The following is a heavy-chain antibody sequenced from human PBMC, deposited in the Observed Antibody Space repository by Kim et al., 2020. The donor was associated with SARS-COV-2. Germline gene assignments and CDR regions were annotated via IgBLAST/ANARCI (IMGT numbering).Heavy chain of an antibody. CDR2: IYYSGST. Sequence: SETLSLTCTVSGGSISSGDYYWSWIRQPPGKGLEWIGYIYYSGSTYYNPSLKSRVTISVDTSKNQFSLKLSSVTAADTAVYYCARADYYYYDSSGSLFDYWGQGTLVTVSS. D-gene: IGHD3-22*01. CDR3: ARADYYYYDSSGSLFDY. CDR1: GGSISSGDYY. J-gene: IGHJ4*02. V-gene: IGHV4-30-4*01.